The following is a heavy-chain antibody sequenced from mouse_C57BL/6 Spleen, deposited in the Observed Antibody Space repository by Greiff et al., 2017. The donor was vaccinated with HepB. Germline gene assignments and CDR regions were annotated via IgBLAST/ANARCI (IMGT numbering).Heavy chain of an antibody. J-gene: IGHJ3*01. CDR1: ECEFPSHD. CDR2: INSDGGST. CDR3: ARGDDYSWFAY. Sequence: EVQGVESGGGLVQPGESLKLSCESNECEFPSHDMSWVRKTPEKRLELVAAINSDGGSTYYPDTMERRFIISRDNTKKTLYLQLSSLRSEDTALYYCARGDDYSWFAYWGQGTLVTVSA. D-gene: IGHD2-4*01. V-gene: IGHV5-2*01.